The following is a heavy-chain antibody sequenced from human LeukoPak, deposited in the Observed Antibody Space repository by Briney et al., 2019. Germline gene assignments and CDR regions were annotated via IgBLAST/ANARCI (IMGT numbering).Heavy chain of an antibody. CDR1: GGSISSGYY. D-gene: IGHD2-2*01. CDR3: ATPPSDCSSTSCYAFDI. V-gene: IGHV4-38-2*02. J-gene: IGHJ3*02. CDR2: IYHSGST. Sequence: SETLSLTCTVSGGSISSGYYWGWIRQPPGKGLEWIGSIYHSGSTYYNPSLKSRVTISVDTSKNRFSLKLSSVTAADTAVYYCATPPSDCSSTSCYAFDIWGQGTMVTVSS.